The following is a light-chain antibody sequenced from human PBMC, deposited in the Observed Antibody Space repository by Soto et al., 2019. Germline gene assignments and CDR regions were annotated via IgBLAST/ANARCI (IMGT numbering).Light chain of an antibody. J-gene: IGKJ1*01. Sequence: EIVLTQAPGTLSLSPGERATMSCRASQTVSSARLAWFQQKPGQAPGLIIYGASSRAPGIPDRFSGSGAETDFTLTITRLESEDFAVYSCHQYGSSPWTFGQGTKVDIK. CDR3: HQYGSSPWT. V-gene: IGKV3-20*01. CDR1: QTVSSAR. CDR2: GAS.